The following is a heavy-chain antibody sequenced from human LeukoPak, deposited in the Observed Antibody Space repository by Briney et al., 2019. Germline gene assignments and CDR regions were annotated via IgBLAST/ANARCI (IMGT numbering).Heavy chain of an antibody. CDR2: IYHSGST. J-gene: IGHJ6*03. CDR3: ARAGEGFGELRSAYYYYYMDV. Sequence: SETLSLTCTVSGYSISSGYYWGWIRQPPGKGLEGIGSIYHSGSTYYNPSLKSRVTISVDTSKNQFSLKLSSVTAADTAVYYCARAGEGFGELRSAYYYYYMDVWGKGTTVTVSS. V-gene: IGHV4-38-2*02. CDR1: GYSISSGYY. D-gene: IGHD3-10*01.